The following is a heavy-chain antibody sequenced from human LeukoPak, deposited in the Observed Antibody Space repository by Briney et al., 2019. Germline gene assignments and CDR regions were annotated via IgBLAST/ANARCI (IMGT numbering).Heavy chain of an antibody. CDR2: IYYSGST. J-gene: IGHJ5*02. Sequence: SETLSLTCTVSGGSISSSSYYWGWIRQPPGKGLEWIGSIYYSGSTYYNPSLKSRVTISVDTSKNQFSLKLSSVTAADTAVYYCASLPVDTAIYWFDPWGQGTLVTVSS. CDR1: GGSISSSSYY. V-gene: IGHV4-39*07. CDR3: ASLPVDTAIYWFDP. D-gene: IGHD5-18*01.